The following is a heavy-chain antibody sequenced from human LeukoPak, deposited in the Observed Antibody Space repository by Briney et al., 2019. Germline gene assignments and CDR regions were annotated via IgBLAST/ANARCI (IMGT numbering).Heavy chain of an antibody. V-gene: IGHV3-30*02. CDR3: AKDEWVAAAGTALTWYYYGMDV. Sequence: GGSLRLSCAASGFTFSSYGMHWVRQAPGKGLEWVAFIRYDGSNKYYADSAKGRFTISRDNSKNTLYLQMNSLRAEDTAVYYRAKDEWVAAAGTALTWYYYGMDVWGQGTTVTVSS. D-gene: IGHD6-13*01. J-gene: IGHJ6*02. CDR1: GFTFSSYG. CDR2: IRYDGSNK.